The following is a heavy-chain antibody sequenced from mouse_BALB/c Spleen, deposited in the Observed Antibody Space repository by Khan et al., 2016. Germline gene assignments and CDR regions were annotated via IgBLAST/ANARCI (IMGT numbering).Heavy chain of an antibody. CDR2: INPSTGYT. Sequence: QVRLQQSGAELAKPGASVKMSCKASGYTFTSYWMHWVKQRPGQGLEWIGYINPSTGYTEYNQKFKDKATLTADKSSSTAYMQLSSLTSEDSAVYYCARRDGSSYFDYWGQGTTLTVSS. CDR3: ARRDGSSYFDY. J-gene: IGHJ2*01. CDR1: GYTFTSYW. D-gene: IGHD1-1*01. V-gene: IGHV1-7*01.